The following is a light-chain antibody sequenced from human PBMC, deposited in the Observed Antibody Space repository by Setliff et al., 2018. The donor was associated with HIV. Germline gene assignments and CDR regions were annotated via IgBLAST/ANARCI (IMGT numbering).Light chain of an antibody. CDR1: SSDVGGYNY. Sequence: QSVLTQPASVSGSPGQSITISCTGASSDVGGYNYVSWYQQHPGKAPKRIIYEVSSRPSGVSNRFSGSKSGNTASLTISGLQAEDEAHYYCSSYTPSSTLLYFFGTGTKVTVL. J-gene: IGLJ1*01. CDR2: EVS. V-gene: IGLV2-14*01. CDR3: SSYTPSSTLLYF.